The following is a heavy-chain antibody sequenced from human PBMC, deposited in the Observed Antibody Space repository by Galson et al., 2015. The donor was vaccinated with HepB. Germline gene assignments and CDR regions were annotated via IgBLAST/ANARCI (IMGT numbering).Heavy chain of an antibody. CDR2: IYTSGST. CDR1: GGSISSYY. J-gene: IGHJ6*02. D-gene: IGHD3-16*02. V-gene: IGHV4-4*07. CDR3: ARNRYVIGYYYGMDV. Sequence: SETLSLTCTVSGGSISSYYWSWIRQPAGKGLEWIGRIYTSGSTNYNPSLKSRVTMSVDTSKNQFSLKLSSVTAADTAVYYCARNRYVIGYYYGMDVWGQGTTVTVSS.